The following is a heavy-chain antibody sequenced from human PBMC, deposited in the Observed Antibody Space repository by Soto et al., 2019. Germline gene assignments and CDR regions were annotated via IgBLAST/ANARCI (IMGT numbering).Heavy chain of an antibody. D-gene: IGHD3-3*01. J-gene: IGHJ6*02. Sequence: GGSLRLSCAASGFTFSSYGMHWVRQAPGKGLEWVAVISYDGSNKYYADSVKGRFTISRDNSKNTLYLQMNSLRAEDTAVYYCAKDRRARFLELPGDYYCYGMDVWGQGTTVTVSS. CDR3: AKDRRARFLELPGDYYCYGMDV. V-gene: IGHV3-30*18. CDR1: GFTFSSYG. CDR2: ISYDGSNK.